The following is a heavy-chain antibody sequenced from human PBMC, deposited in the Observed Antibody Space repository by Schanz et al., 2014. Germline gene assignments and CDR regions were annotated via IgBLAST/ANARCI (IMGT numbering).Heavy chain of an antibody. CDR2: ISSSGTTI. J-gene: IGHJ4*02. CDR1: GFTFSSYG. Sequence: VQLVESGGGVVQFGRSLRLSCVASGFTFSSYGMHWVRQAPGKGLEWVSYISSSGTTIYYADSVKGRFTISRDNAKNSLFLQMNSLRAEDTAVYYCAKQIHYDILTVTRNWGQGTLVTVSS. D-gene: IGHD3-9*01. CDR3: AKQIHYDILTVTRN. V-gene: IGHV3-48*01.